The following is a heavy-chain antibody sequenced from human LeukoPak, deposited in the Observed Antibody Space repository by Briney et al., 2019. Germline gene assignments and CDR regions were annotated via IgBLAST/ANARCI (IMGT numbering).Heavy chain of an antibody. V-gene: IGHV4-39*01. CDR1: GGSISSSSYY. CDR2: IYYSGST. J-gene: IGHJ4*02. CDR3: ARQLYYFDY. Sequence: PSETLSLTCTVSGGSISSSSYYWGWIRQPPGKGLEWIGSIYYSGSTYYNPSLKSRVTISVDTSKNQFSLKLSSVTAADTAVYYCARQLYYFDYWGQGTLVTVSS. D-gene: IGHD2-8*01.